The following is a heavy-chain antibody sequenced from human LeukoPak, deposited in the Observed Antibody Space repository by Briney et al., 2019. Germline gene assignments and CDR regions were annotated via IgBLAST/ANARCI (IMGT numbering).Heavy chain of an antibody. CDR1: GFTFSSYS. D-gene: IGHD3-10*01. V-gene: IGHV3-21*04. Sequence: AGGSLRLSCAASGFTFSSYSMNWVRQAPGKGLEWVSSISSSSSYIYYADSVKGRFTISRDKAKNSLYLQMNSLRAEDTAVYYCAKVRGGYFDYWGQGTLVTVSS. CDR2: ISSSSSYI. CDR3: AKVRGGYFDY. J-gene: IGHJ4*02.